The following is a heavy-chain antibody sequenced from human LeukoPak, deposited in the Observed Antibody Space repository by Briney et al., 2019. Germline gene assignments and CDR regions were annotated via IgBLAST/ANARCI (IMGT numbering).Heavy chain of an antibody. D-gene: IGHD3-22*01. V-gene: IGHV4-34*01. J-gene: IGHJ4*02. CDR3: ARTDYYDSSGFDY. CDR1: GGSFSGYY. Sequence: SETLSLTCAVYGGSFSGYYWSWIRQPPGKGLEWIGEINHSGSTNYNPSLKSRVTISVDTSKNQFSLKLSSVTAADTAVYYCARTDYYDSSGFDYWGQGTLVTVSS. CDR2: INHSGST.